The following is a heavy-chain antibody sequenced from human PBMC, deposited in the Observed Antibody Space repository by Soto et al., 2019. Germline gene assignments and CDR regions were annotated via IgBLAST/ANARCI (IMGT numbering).Heavy chain of an antibody. D-gene: IGHD1-26*01. J-gene: IGHJ5*02. CDR2: HYSGGST. Sequence: VGSLRLSCAISDFSVSSNYLSWVRQAPGKGLEWVSVHYSGGSTYYADSVQGRFTISRDKSNNTLYLQMRRVRAEDTAVYFCARHRHPRGTVGATSPLDPWGQGTQVTVSS. CDR1: DFSVSSNY. V-gene: IGHV3-53*01. CDR3: ARHRHPRGTVGATSPLDP.